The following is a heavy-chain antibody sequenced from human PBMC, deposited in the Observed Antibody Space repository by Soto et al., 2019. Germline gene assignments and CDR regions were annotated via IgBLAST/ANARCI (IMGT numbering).Heavy chain of an antibody. CDR2: ISYDGSNK. V-gene: IGHV3-30*18. CDR1: GFTFSSYG. CDR3: AKGGRGGSGWYCHY. J-gene: IGHJ4*02. Sequence: QVQLVESGGGVVQPGRSLRLSCAASGFTFSSYGMHWVRQAPGKGLEWVAVISYDGSNKYYADSVKGRFTISRDNSKNTLYLQMNSLRAEDTAVYYWAKGGRGGSGWYCHYWGQGTLVTVSS. D-gene: IGHD6-19*01.